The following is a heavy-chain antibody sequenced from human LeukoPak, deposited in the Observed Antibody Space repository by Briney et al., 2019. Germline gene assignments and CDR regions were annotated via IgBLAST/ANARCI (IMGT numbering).Heavy chain of an antibody. Sequence: ASVKVSCKVSGYTLTELSMHWVRQAPGKGLEWMGGFDPEDGETIYAQKFQGRVTMTRDMSTSTDYMELSSLRSEDTAVYYCARDNSVGDIAWWFDPWGQGTLVTVSS. CDR3: ARDNSVGDIAWWFDP. CDR2: FDPEDGET. V-gene: IGHV1-24*01. J-gene: IGHJ5*02. CDR1: GYTLTELS. D-gene: IGHD3-10*01.